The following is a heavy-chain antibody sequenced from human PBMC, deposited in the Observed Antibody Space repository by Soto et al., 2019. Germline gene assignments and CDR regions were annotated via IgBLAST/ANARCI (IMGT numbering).Heavy chain of an antibody. J-gene: IGHJ4*02. CDR3: ARNSMTTVTRYYFDY. D-gene: IGHD4-17*01. CDR1: GFTFSSYG. CDR2: IWYDGSNK. V-gene: IGHV3-33*01. Sequence: QVKLVESGGGVVQPGRSLRLSCAASGFTFSSYGMHWVRQAPGKGLEWVAVIWYDGSNKYYADSVKGRFTISRDNSKNTLYLQMNSLRAEDTAVYYCARNSMTTVTRYYFDYWGQGTLVTVSS.